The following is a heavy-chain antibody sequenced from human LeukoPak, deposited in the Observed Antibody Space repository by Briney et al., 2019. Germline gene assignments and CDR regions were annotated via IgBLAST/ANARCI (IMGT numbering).Heavy chain of an antibody. CDR3: AKDLRYCSGGSCIGDV. V-gene: IGHV3-11*01. D-gene: IGHD2-15*01. J-gene: IGHJ6*04. Sequence: PGGSLRLSCAASGFTFSDYYMSWIRQAPGKGLEWVSYISSSGSTIYHADSVKGRFTISRDNAKNSLYLQMNSLRAEDTAVYYCAKDLRYCSGGSCIGDVWGKGTTVTISS. CDR1: GFTFSDYY. CDR2: ISSSGSTI.